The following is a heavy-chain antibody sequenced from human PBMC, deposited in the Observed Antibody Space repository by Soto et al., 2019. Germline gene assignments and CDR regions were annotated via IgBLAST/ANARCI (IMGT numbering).Heavy chain of an antibody. Sequence: EVQLLESGGGLVQPGGSLRLSCAASGFTFSSYAMSWVRQAPGKGLEWVSAISGSGGSTYYADSVKGRFTISRDNSKNTLYLQMNSLRAEDTAVYYCAKPYSTVHYYYYGMDVWGQGTTVTVSS. V-gene: IGHV3-23*01. CDR3: AKPYSTVHYYYYGMDV. CDR2: ISGSGGST. J-gene: IGHJ6*02. D-gene: IGHD4-4*01. CDR1: GFTFSSYA.